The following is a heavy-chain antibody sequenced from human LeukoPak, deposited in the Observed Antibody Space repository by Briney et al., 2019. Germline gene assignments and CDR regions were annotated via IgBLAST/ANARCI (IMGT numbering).Heavy chain of an antibody. CDR1: GYSFTSYW. J-gene: IGHJ6*03. D-gene: IGHD2-2*01. V-gene: IGHV5-51*01. Sequence: GESLKISCKGSGYSFTSYWIGWVRQMPGKGLEWMGIIYPGDSDTRYSPSFQGQVTISADKSISTAYLQWSSLKASDTAMYYCARLSCSSTSCPHYYYYMDVWGKGTTVTVSS. CDR2: IYPGDSDT. CDR3: ARLSCSSTSCPHYYYYMDV.